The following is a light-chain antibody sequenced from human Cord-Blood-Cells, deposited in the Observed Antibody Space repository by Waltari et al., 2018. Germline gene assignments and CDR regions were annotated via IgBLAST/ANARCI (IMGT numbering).Light chain of an antibody. J-gene: IGLJ3*02. CDR2: EGS. V-gene: IGLV2-23*03. CDR3: CSYAGSSTFNWV. CDR1: SSDVGSYNL. Sequence: QSALTQPASVSGSPGQSITISCTGTSSDVGSYNLVSWYQRHPGKAPKLMIYEGSKRPSGVSNRFSGSKSGNTASLTISGLQAEDEADYYCCSYAGSSTFNWVFGGGTKLTVL.